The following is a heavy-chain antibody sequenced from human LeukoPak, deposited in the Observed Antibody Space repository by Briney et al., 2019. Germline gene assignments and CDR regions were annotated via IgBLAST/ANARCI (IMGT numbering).Heavy chain of an antibody. Sequence: ASVKLSCKASGYTFTGNYMHWVRQPPGPGHEWKGWINLSRGGTNYAQKLQGRVTMTSDTYISRASMELSGLRSDDTGVYSCAREAEKNNDSGGQGTLGTASS. V-gene: IGHV1-2*02. CDR3: AREAEKNNDS. CDR2: INLSRGGT. D-gene: IGHD6-19*01. CDR1: GYTFTGNY. J-gene: IGHJ4*02.